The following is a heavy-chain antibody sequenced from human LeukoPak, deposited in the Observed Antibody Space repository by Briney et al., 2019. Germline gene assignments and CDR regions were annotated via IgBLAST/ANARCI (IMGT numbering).Heavy chain of an antibody. J-gene: IGHJ4*02. D-gene: IGHD1-26*01. CDR1: GFTFSSYG. CDR3: AKDDAWEEPAYFDY. CDR2: IRYDGSNK. V-gene: IGHV3-30*02. Sequence: GGSLRLSCAASGFTFSSYGMHWARQAPGKGLEWVAFIRYDGSNKYYADSVKGRFTISRDNSKNTLYLQMNSLRAEDTAVYYCAKDDAWEEPAYFDYWGQGTLVTVSS.